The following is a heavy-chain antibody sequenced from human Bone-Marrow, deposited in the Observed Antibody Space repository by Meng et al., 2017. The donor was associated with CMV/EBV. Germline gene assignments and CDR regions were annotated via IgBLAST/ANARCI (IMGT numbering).Heavy chain of an antibody. D-gene: IGHD3-10*01. CDR1: GFTFSSYA. J-gene: IGHJ3*02. CDR2: ISGSGGST. Sequence: GGSLRLSCAASGFTFSSYAMSWVRQAPGKGLEWVSAISGSGGSTYYADSVKGRFTISRDNSKNTLYLQMNSLRAEDTAVYYCAKAETLNIIEYFAFDIWGQGTMVTVSS. CDR3: AKAETLNIIEYFAFDI. V-gene: IGHV3-23*01.